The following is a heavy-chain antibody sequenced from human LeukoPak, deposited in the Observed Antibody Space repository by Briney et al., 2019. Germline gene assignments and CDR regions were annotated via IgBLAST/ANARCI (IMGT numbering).Heavy chain of an antibody. CDR3: ARDPTPYYYGSGSYYTESHFGY. J-gene: IGHJ4*02. CDR1: GYTFTSYG. D-gene: IGHD3-10*01. CDR2: ISAYNGNT. V-gene: IGHV1-18*01. Sequence: ASVKVSCKASGYTFTSYGISWVRQAPGQGLEWMGWISAYNGNTNYAQKLQGRVTMTTDTSTSTAYMELRSLRSDDTAVYYCARDPTPYYYGSGSYYTESHFGYWGQGTLVTVSS.